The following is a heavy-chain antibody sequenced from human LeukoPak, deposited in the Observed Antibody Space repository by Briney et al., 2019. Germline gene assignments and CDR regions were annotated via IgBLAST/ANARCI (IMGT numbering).Heavy chain of an antibody. CDR1: GFTFSRHW. CDR3: ARDVRPDY. V-gene: IGHV3-7*04. D-gene: IGHD6-6*01. Sequence: GGSLRLSCAASGFTFSRHWMSWVRQAPGEGLGWVGNIKQDGTEKYYMDSVKGRFSISRDNAKNSLYLQMNALRAEDTAVYYCARDVRPDYWGQGTLVTVST. J-gene: IGHJ4*02. CDR2: IKQDGTEK.